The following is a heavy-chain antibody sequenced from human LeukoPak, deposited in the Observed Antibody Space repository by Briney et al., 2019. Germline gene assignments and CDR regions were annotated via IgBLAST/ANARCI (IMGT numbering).Heavy chain of an antibody. CDR2: ISFDGANK. CDR3: ARGRAGIAAAGFDY. V-gene: IGHV3-30*04. J-gene: IGHJ4*02. Sequence: GGSLRLSCATSGFTFSMSSMHWVRLAPGKGLERLAGISFDGANKFSGDSVKGRFSISRDNSKNTLYLQMNSLRLDDTAVYFCARGRAGIAAAGFDYWGQGTLVIVSS. CDR1: GFTFSMSS. D-gene: IGHD6-13*01.